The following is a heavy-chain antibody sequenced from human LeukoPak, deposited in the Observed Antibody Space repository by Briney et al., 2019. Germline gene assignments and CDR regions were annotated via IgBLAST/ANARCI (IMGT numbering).Heavy chain of an antibody. V-gene: IGHV3-23*01. J-gene: IGHJ4*02. Sequence: GGSLRLSCAASGFTFSSYAMSWVRQAPGKGLEWVSAISGSGGSTYYADSVKGRFTISRDNSKNTLYLQMNSLRAEDTAVYYCAKDRWNGLRLGELSLPDDYWGQGTLVTVSS. CDR1: GFTFSSYA. D-gene: IGHD3-16*02. CDR2: ISGSGGST. CDR3: AKDRWNGLRLGELSLPDDY.